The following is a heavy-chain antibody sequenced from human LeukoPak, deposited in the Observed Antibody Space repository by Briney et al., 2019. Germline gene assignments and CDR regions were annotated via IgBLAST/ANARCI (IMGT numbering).Heavy chain of an antibody. V-gene: IGHV1-18*01. CDR3: ARVPPVGQQLVTDY. J-gene: IGHJ4*02. D-gene: IGHD6-13*01. Sequence: GASVKVSCKASGCTFTSYGISWVRQAPGQGLEWMGWISAYNGNTNYAQKLQGRVTMTTDTSTSTAYMEQRSLRSDVTTVYYCARVPPVGQQLVTDYWGQGTLVTVSS. CDR1: GCTFTSYG. CDR2: ISAYNGNT.